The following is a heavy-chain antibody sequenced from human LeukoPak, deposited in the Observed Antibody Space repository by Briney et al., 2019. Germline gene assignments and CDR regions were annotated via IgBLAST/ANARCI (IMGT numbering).Heavy chain of an antibody. CDR3: ARYYGGNSPYYYYGMDV. Sequence: PSETLSLTCAVYGGSYSGYYWSWIRQPRGKGLEWIGGINHSGSTNYNPSLKSRVTISVDTSKNQFSLKLSSVTAADTAVYYCARYYGGNSPYYYYGMDVWGQGTTVTVSS. V-gene: IGHV4-34*01. CDR2: INHSGST. J-gene: IGHJ6*02. D-gene: IGHD4-23*01. CDR1: GGSYSGYY.